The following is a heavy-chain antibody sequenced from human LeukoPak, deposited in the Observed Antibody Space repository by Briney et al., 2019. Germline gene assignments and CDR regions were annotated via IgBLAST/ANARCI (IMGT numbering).Heavy chain of an antibody. CDR3: ARTSSSSSVGFDY. CDR1: GFTFSSYG. V-gene: IGHV3-30*02. J-gene: IGHJ4*02. D-gene: IGHD6-6*01. CDR2: IRYDGSNK. Sequence: GGSLRLSCAASGFTFSSYGMHWVRQAPGKGLEWVAFIRYDGSNKYYADSVKGRFTISRDNSKNTLYLQMNSLRAEDTAVYYCARTSSSSSVGFDYWGQGTLVTVSS.